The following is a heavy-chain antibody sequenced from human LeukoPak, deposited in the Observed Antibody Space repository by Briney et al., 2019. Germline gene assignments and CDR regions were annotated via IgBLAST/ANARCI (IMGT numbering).Heavy chain of an antibody. CDR3: ARGGDTAMVLN. J-gene: IGHJ4*02. CDR1: GGSISSYY. V-gene: IGHV4-59*01. CDR2: IYYSGST. D-gene: IGHD5-18*01. Sequence: PSETLSLTCTVSGGSISSYYWSWIRQPPGKGLEWIGYIYYSGSTNYNPSLKSRVTISVDTSKNQCSLKLSSVTAADTAVYYCARGGDTAMVLNWGQGTLVTVSS.